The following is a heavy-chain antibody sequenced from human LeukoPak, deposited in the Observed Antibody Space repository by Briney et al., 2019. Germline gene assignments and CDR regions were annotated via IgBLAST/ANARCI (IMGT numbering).Heavy chain of an antibody. CDR1: GGSISSGSYY. J-gene: IGHJ4*02. Sequence: SETLSLTCTVSGGSISSGSYYWSWIRQPAGKGLEWIGRIYTSGNTNYNPSLKSPVTISVDTSKNQFSLKLSSVTAADTAVYYCARGAAATYWGQGTLVTVSS. D-gene: IGHD6-13*01. V-gene: IGHV4-61*02. CDR2: IYTSGNT. CDR3: ARGAAATY.